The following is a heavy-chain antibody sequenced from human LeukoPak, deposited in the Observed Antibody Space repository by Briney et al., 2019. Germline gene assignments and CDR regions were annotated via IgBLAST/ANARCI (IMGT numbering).Heavy chain of an antibody. CDR1: GYTFTSYA. V-gene: IGHV1-3*01. J-gene: IGHJ5*02. CDR3: ARGIVVKPSANWFDP. CDR2: INAGSSNT. D-gene: IGHD2-2*01. Sequence: GAPVKVSCKASGYTFTSYAVHWVRQAPGQRLEWMGWINAGSSNTKYSQKFQGRVTITRDTSASTAYMELSSLRSEDTAVYYCARGIVVKPSANWFDPWGQGTPVTVSS.